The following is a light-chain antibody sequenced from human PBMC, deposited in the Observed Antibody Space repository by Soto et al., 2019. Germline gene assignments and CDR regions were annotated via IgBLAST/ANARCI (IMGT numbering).Light chain of an antibody. Sequence: DIQMTQSPSSLSASVVDRVTITCRASQSISSYLNWYQQKPGKAPNLLIYKSSSLESGVPSRFSGSGSGTDFTLTINSLQPEDLATYYCQQLNSYPITFGQGTRLEIK. J-gene: IGKJ5*01. CDR1: QSISSY. V-gene: IGKV1-39*01. CDR2: KSS. CDR3: QQLNSYPIT.